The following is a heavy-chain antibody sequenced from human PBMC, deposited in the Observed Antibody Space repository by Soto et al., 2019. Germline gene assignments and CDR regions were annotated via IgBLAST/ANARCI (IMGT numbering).Heavy chain of an antibody. CDR2: INPNSGGT. V-gene: IGHV1-2*04. CDR3: ARDQEPAHGRYYYYGMDV. CDR1: GYTFTGYY. J-gene: IGHJ6*02. Sequence: ASVKVSSKASGYTFTGYYMHWVRQAPGQGLEWMGWINPNSGGTNYAQKFQGWVTMTRDTSISTAYMELSRLRSDDTAVYYCARDQEPAHGRYYYYGMDVWGQGTTVTVSS. D-gene: IGHD2-8*01.